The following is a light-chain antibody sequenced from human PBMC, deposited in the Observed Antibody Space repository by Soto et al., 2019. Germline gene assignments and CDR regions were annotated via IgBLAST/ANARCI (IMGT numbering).Light chain of an antibody. CDR1: SSNIGSNY. CDR2: RNN. V-gene: IGLV1-47*01. J-gene: IGLJ1*01. CDR3: AAWDDSLSGPV. Sequence: QSVLTQPPSASGTPGQRVTISCSGSSSNIGSNYVYWYQQLPGTAPKLLIYRNNQRPSGVPDRFSGSKSGTSASLAISGLRSEDGADYYCAAWDDSLSGPVFGTGTKVTVL.